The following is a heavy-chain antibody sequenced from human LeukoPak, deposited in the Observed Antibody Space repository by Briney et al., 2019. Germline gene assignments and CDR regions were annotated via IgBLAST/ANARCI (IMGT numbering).Heavy chain of an antibody. V-gene: IGHV3-9*01. J-gene: IGHJ5*02. CDR1: GFTFDDYA. CDR3: AKDALGFIAAARDNWFDP. CDR2: ISWNSGSI. Sequence: PGGSLRLSCAASGFTFDDYAMHWVRQAPGKGLEWVSGISWNSGSIGYADSVKGRFTISRDNAKNSLYLQMNSLRAEDTALYYCAKDALGFIAAARDNWFDPWGQGTLVTVSS. D-gene: IGHD6-13*01.